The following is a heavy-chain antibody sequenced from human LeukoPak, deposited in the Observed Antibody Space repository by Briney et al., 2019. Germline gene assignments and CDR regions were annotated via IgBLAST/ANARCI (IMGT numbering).Heavy chain of an antibody. Sequence: HPGGSLRLSCAASGFTFSSYWMSWVRQAPGKGLEWVANIKQDGSEKYYVDSVKGRFTISRDNAKNSLYPQMNSLRAEDTAVYYGARDGYGDVIEDYWGQGTLVTVSS. CDR2: IKQDGSEK. J-gene: IGHJ4*02. CDR1: GFTFSSYW. D-gene: IGHD4-17*01. CDR3: ARDGYGDVIEDY. V-gene: IGHV3-7*03.